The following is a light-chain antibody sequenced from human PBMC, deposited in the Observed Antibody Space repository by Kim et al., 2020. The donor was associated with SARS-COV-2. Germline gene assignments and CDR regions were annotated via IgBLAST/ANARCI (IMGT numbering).Light chain of an antibody. V-gene: IGLV1-44*01. CDR3: ASWDASLNALV. J-gene: IGLJ3*02. CDR2: QHN. Sequence: GQTVPISCSGSASNIGYYPVDWYQQFPGSAPRLLIHQHNQRPSGVPDRFSGSKSGTSASLAISGLQSDDEADYYCASWDASLNALVFGGGTQLTVL. CDR1: ASNIGYYP.